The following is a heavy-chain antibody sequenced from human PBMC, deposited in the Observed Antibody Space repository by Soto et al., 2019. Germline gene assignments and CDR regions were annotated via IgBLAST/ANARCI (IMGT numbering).Heavy chain of an antibody. J-gene: IGHJ4*02. CDR3: ARAGHDSSGYYYGGLDY. Sequence: GVSLRLSCAASGFTFSRYGMHWVRQAPGKGLEWVAVIWTDGSYEYYADSVMGRFTISRDNSKNTLYLQMNSLRAEDTAVYYCARAGHDSSGYYYGGLDYWGPGTLDIVSS. D-gene: IGHD3-22*01. CDR1: GFTFSRYG. CDR2: IWTDGSYE. V-gene: IGHV3-33*01.